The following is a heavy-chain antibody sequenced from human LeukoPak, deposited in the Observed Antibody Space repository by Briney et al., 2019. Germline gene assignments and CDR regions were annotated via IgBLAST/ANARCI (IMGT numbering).Heavy chain of an antibody. CDR1: GFTFSSYG. Sequence: PGGSLRLSCAASGFTFSSYGMHWVRQAPGKGLEWVAVISYDGSNKYYADSVKGRFTISRDNSKNTLYLQMNSLRAEDTAVYYCAKGDYDILTGYHDYWGRGTLVTVSS. CDR3: AKGDYDILTGYHDY. D-gene: IGHD3-9*01. CDR2: ISYDGSNK. J-gene: IGHJ4*02. V-gene: IGHV3-30*18.